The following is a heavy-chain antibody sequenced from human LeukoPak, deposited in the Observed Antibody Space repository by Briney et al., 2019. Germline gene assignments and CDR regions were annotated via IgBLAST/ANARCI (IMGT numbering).Heavy chain of an antibody. CDR3: ARGSGKNYYYYMDV. D-gene: IGHD3-10*01. CDR2: VNPNSGGT. CDR1: GYTFTGYY. J-gene: IGHJ6*03. V-gene: IGHV1-2*02. Sequence: GASVKVSCKTSGYTFTGYYMHWVRQAPGQGLEWMGWVNPNSGGTNYAQKFQGRVTMTRDTSISTAYMELRSLRSDDTAVYYCARGSGKNYYYYMDVWGKGTTVTISS.